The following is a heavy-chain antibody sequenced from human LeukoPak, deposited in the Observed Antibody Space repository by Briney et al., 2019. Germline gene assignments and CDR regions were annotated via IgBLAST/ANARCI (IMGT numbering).Heavy chain of an antibody. CDR2: TSDSGIDK. J-gene: IGHJ4*02. Sequence: GGSLRLSCAASGFTLSSYSMNWGRQAPGKGREWVSSTSDSGIDKYYADSVKGRFTISRDKAKNSLYLQMNSLRAEDTAVYYCVREEQLEDFDYWGQGTLVAVSS. V-gene: IGHV3-21*01. D-gene: IGHD6-6*01. CDR3: VREEQLEDFDY. CDR1: GFTLSSYS.